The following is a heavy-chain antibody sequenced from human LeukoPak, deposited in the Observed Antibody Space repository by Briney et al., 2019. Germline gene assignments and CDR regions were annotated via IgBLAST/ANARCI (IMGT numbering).Heavy chain of an antibody. CDR1: GFIFSDYG. J-gene: IGHJ4*02. D-gene: IGHD3-10*01. V-gene: IGHV3-48*04. CDR3: ARSPSDPQLGIDY. Sequence: QAGGSLRLSCIVSGFIFSDYGMSWVRQAPGKGLTWISYISSSGYNTFQRDSVRGRFTISRDNAKNSLYLQMNSLRAEDTAVYYCARSPSDPQLGIDYWGQGTLVTVSS. CDR2: ISSSGYNT.